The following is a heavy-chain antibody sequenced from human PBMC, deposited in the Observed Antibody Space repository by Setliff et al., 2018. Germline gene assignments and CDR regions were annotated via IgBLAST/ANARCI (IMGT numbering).Heavy chain of an antibody. D-gene: IGHD6-19*01. CDR3: ARTAVADY. V-gene: IGHV1-2*02. J-gene: IGHJ4*02. Sequence: ASVKVSCKASGYTFVGYYLHWVRQAPGQGLEWMGWINPKTGGTNYAQKFQGRVTMTRDASINTAFMHLSSLRSEDTAVYFCARTAVADYWGQGTLVTVSS. CDR2: INPKTGGT. CDR1: GYTFVGYY.